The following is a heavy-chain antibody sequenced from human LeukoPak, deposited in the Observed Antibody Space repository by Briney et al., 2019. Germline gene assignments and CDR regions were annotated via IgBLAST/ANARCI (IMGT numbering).Heavy chain of an antibody. CDR1: GYTFTHYY. V-gene: IGHV1-8*02. D-gene: IGHD3-3*01. Sequence: ASVKVSCKASGYTFTHYYINWVRQAPGQGLEWMGWMNPNSGNTGYAQKFQGRVTMTRNTAISTAYMELSSLRSEDTAVYYCARGGDYDFWSGYSSWGQGTLVTASS. J-gene: IGHJ4*02. CDR3: ARGGDYDFWSGYSS. CDR2: MNPNSGNT.